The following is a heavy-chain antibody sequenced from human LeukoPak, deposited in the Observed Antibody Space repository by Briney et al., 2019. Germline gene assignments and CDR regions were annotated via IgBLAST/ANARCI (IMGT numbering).Heavy chain of an antibody. D-gene: IGHD2-15*01. CDR2: IYYSGST. Sequence: SETLSLTCTVSGGSVSSGSYYWSWIRQPPGKGLEWIGYIYYSGSTKYNPSLKSRVTISVDTSKNQFSLKLSSVTAADTAVYYCARVGPPVGYCSGGSYYDYWGQGTLVTVSS. V-gene: IGHV4-61*01. J-gene: IGHJ4*02. CDR1: GGSVSSGSYY. CDR3: ARVGPPVGYCSGGSYYDY.